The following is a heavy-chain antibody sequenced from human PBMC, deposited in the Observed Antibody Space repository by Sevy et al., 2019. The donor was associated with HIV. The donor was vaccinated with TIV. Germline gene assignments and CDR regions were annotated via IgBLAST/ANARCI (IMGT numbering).Heavy chain of an antibody. CDR1: GGSITSLY. Sequence: SETLSLTCTVSGGSITSLYWNWIRKPPGKGLEWIANIYYNGHINYNPSLKSRVTLSLDTSKYQFSLRLSSVTAADTAMYYCAGENAWGRGYSWGQGTLVTVSS. J-gene: IGHJ4*02. CDR2: IYYNGHI. V-gene: IGHV4-59*08. D-gene: IGHD1-26*01. CDR3: AGENAWGRGYS.